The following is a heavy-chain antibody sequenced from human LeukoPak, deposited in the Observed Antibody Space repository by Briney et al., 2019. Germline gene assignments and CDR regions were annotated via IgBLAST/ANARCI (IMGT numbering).Heavy chain of an antibody. CDR2: ISGSGGST. V-gene: IGHV3-23*01. D-gene: IGHD5-18*01. CDR1: GFTFSSYE. J-gene: IGHJ4*02. CDR3: VQLSVRYY. Sequence: GGSLRLSCAASGFTFSSYEMNWVRQAPGKGLEWVSAISGSGGSTYYADSVKGRFTISRDNAKNTLYLQMNSLRADDTAVYYCVQLSVRYYWGQGTLVTVSS.